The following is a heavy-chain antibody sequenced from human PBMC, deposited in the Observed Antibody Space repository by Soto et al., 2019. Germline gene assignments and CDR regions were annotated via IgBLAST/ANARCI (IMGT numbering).Heavy chain of an antibody. D-gene: IGHD3-10*01. CDR2: IYHSGTT. CDR1: GGSISSSNW. Sequence: QVQLQESGPGLVKPSETLSLTCAVSGGSISSSNWWSWVRQPPGKRLEWIGEIYHSGTTNYNPSLKSRVTISVDKSQKQFSLQLSSVTAADTAVYYCASNYGSGSYFSSWGQGTLVTVSS. J-gene: IGHJ5*02. CDR3: ASNYGSGSYFSS. V-gene: IGHV4-4*02.